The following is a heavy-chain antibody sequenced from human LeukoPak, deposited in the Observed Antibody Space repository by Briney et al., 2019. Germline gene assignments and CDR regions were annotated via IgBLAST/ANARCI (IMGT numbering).Heavy chain of an antibody. CDR3: TRAFEPNTGWYIHFH. Sequence: GGSLRLSCTTSGFTLEDYAVSWVRQAPGKGLEWVGVIRSKAYGGTTDFAPSVKDRFSILRDDSKSIAYLQMNSLRTEDTAMYYCTRAFEPNTGWYIHFHWGQGTLVTVSS. CDR2: IRSKAYGGTT. V-gene: IGHV3-49*04. CDR1: GFTLEDYA. J-gene: IGHJ1*01. D-gene: IGHD6-19*01.